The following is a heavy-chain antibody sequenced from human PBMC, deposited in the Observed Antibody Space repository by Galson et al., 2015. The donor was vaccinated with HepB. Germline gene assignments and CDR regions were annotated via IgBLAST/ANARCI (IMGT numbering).Heavy chain of an antibody. CDR2: ISGDGKTT. CDR3: ARDFNWNYDY. Sequence: SLRLSCAASGFSFTTYNMHWVRQGPVKGLEWLAIISGDGKTTFYADSVRGRFTISRDNSKNTLFLQMHSPRPEDTAVYYCARDFNWNYDYWGQGTLVTVSS. CDR1: GFSFTTYN. D-gene: IGHD1-1*01. V-gene: IGHV3-30*04. J-gene: IGHJ4*02.